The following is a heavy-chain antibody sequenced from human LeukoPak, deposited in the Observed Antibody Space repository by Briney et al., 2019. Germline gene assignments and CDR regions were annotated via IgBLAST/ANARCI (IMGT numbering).Heavy chain of an antibody. CDR1: GFTFSSYA. CDR2: VSGSGGST. CDR3: ARSLRVRGVPDYMDV. J-gene: IGHJ6*03. D-gene: IGHD3-10*02. Sequence: GGSLRLSCAASGFTFSSYAMTWVRQAPGKGLEWVSAVSGSGGSTYYADTVKGRFTISRDNSKNMLYLQMNSLRAEDTAVYYCARSLRVRGVPDYMDVWGKGTTVIITS. V-gene: IGHV3-23*01.